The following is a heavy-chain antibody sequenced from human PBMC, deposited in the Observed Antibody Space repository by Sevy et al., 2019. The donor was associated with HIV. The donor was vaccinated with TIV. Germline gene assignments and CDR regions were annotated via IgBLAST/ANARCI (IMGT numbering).Heavy chain of an antibody. CDR3: AQGAVGRFES. V-gene: IGHV3-7*01. D-gene: IGHD1-26*01. CDR1: GFTFSANW. Sequence: GGCLRLSCAASGFTFSANWMNWVRQAPGKGLEWVANIKGDGSDKHYVDSVEGRFTISRDNAKNLLYLQMNSLRYEDTAVYYRAQGAVGRFESWGQGTLVTVSS. CDR2: IKGDGSDK. J-gene: IGHJ4*02.